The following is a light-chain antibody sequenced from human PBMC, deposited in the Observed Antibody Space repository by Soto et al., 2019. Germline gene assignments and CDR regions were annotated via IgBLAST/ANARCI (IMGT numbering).Light chain of an antibody. J-gene: IGLJ1*01. CDR3: SSYAGTLYV. V-gene: IGLV2-8*01. CDR2: EVY. CDR1: SSDVGGYNY. Sequence: QSALTQPPSASGSPGQSVTISCTGTSSDVGGYNYVSWYQQHPGKAPKLMIYEVYKRPSGVPDRFSGSKSGNTASLTVSGLQAEDEADYYCSSYAGTLYVFGTGTKVTVL.